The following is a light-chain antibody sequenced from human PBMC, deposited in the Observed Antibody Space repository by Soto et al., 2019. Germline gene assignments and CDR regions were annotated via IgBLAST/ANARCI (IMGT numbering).Light chain of an antibody. J-gene: IGKJ1*01. CDR1: QSISHY. CDR2: GAS. V-gene: IGKV1-39*01. CDR3: LQTYITRA. Sequence: DIQMTQSPSSLSASVGDRVIITCRASQSISHYLHWYQHKPGKAPKLLIYGASTLQSGVPSRFSGSGSGTDFTLTISNLQPEHFATYFCLQTYITRAFGQGTKVEIK.